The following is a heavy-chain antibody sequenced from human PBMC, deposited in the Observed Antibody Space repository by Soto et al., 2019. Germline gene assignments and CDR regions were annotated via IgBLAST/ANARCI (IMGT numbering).Heavy chain of an antibody. CDR1: RVAFSKFI. V-gene: IGHV1-69*13. Sequence: SVKVSCKASRVAFSKFIVTWVLQAPGLGLEWVGGIIPIFGTANYAQKFQGRVTITADESTSTSYMEVNNLRSEDTAVYYCAKVRYSSPMGYYYGMDVWGQGTTVTVSS. J-gene: IGHJ6*02. D-gene: IGHD6-19*01. CDR3: AKVRYSSPMGYYYGMDV. CDR2: IIPIFGTA.